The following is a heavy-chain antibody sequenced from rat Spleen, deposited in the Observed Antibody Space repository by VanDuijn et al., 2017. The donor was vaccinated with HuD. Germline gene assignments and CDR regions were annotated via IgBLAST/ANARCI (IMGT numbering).Heavy chain of an antibody. Sequence: EVQLVESGGGLVQPGRSLKLSCVASGFTFNNYWMTWIRQAPGKGLEWVASITNTGGSTYYPDSVKGRFTISRDNAKSTLYLQMNSLRSEDTATYYCTRLGYYGYTPYFDYWGQGVMVTVSS. V-gene: IGHV5-31*01. CDR3: TRLGYYGYTPYFDY. D-gene: IGHD1-9*01. J-gene: IGHJ2*01. CDR1: GFTFNNYW. CDR2: ITNTGGST.